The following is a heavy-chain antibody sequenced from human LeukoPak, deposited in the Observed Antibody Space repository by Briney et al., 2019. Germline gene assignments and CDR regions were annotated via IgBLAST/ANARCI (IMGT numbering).Heavy chain of an antibody. CDR1: GYTFTGYY. V-gene: IGHV1-8*02. D-gene: IGHD3-10*01. CDR3: ARGGEGSDFDY. CDR2: MDPNSGNT. J-gene: IGHJ4*02. Sequence: GASVKVSCKASGYTFTGYYMHWVRQATGQGLEWMGWMDPNSGNTGYAQKFQGRVTMTRNTSISTAYMELSSLRSEDTAVYYCARGGEGSDFDYWGQGTLVTVSS.